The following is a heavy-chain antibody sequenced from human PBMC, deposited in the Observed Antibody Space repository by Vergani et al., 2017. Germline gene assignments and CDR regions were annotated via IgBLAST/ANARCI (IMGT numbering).Heavy chain of an antibody. CDR1: GYTFTSYD. CDR3: ARDRSAAGGYYYYYYYMDV. D-gene: IGHD6-13*01. CDR2: MNPNSGNT. V-gene: IGHV1-8*01. Sequence: QVQLVQSGAEVKKPGASVNVSCKASGYTFTSYDINWVRQATGQGLEWMGWMNPNSGNTGYAQKFQGRVTMTRNTSISTAYMELSSLRSEDTAVYYCARDRSAAGGYYYYYYYMDVWGKGTTVTVSS. J-gene: IGHJ6*03.